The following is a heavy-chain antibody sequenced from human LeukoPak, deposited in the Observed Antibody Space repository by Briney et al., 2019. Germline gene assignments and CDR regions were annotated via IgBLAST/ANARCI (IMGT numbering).Heavy chain of an antibody. CDR3: ARVSGYYNW. Sequence: SETLSLTCTVSAYSIGSGYYWGWIRPPPGKGLEWIGTIYHSGSTYYNPSLKSRVTISVDTSKNQFSLKLSSVTAADTALYYCARVSGYYNWWGQGTLVTVSS. J-gene: IGHJ4*02. CDR1: AYSIGSGYY. V-gene: IGHV4-38-2*02. CDR2: IYHSGST. D-gene: IGHD3-3*01.